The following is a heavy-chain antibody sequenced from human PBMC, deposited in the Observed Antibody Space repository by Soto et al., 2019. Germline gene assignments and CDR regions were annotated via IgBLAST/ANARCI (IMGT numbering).Heavy chain of an antibody. CDR1: GGSISSYY. J-gene: IGHJ5*02. CDR2: IYYSGST. CDR3: ARDSSFNRFDP. D-gene: IGHD2-15*01. V-gene: IGHV4-59*01. Sequence: SSETLSLTCTVSGGSISSYYWSWIRQPPGKGLEWIGYIYYSGSTNYNPSLKSRVTISVDTSKNQFSLKLSSVTAADTAVYYCARDSSFNRFDPWGQGTLVTVSS.